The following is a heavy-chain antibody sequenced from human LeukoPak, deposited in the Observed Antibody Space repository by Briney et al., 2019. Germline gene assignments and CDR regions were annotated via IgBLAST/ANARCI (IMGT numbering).Heavy chain of an antibody. J-gene: IGHJ4*02. CDR3: ARGAGDIVVVVAARVYYFDY. Sequence: SETLSLTCTVSGGSISSYYWSWIRQPPGKGLEWIGYIYYSGSTNYNPSLKSRVTISVDTSKNQFSLKLSSVTAADTAAYYCARGAGDIVVVVAARVYYFDYWGQGTLVTVSS. CDR1: GGSISSYY. D-gene: IGHD2-15*01. CDR2: IYYSGST. V-gene: IGHV4-59*12.